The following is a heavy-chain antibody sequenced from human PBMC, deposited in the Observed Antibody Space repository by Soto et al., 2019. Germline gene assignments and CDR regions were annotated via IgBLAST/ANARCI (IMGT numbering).Heavy chain of an antibody. D-gene: IGHD1-20*01. CDR1: EFAFSGDS. CDR2: ISSSSSTI. J-gene: IGHJ6*02. CDR3: AKGINGYYCVYG. Sequence: HPGGSLRLSCADAEFAFSGDSWNWVRQAPGRGLEWVSYISSSSSTIYYANSVKGRFTISRDNAKNTLYLQMNSLRAEDSAVYYCAKGINGYYCVYGCGQGTTLTVS. V-gene: IGHV3-48*04.